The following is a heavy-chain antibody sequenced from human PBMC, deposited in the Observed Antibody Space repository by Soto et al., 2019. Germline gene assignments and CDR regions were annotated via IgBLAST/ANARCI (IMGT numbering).Heavy chain of an antibody. V-gene: IGHV3-49*04. D-gene: IGHD1-26*01. CDR1: GFTFGDYA. Sequence: GALRLSCTASGFTFGDYAMSWVRQAPGKGLEWVGFIRSKAYGGTTEYAASVKGRFTISRDDSKSIAYLQMNSLKTEDTAVYYCTRQWELLRTYFDYWGQGTMVTVSS. CDR2: IRSKAYGGTT. J-gene: IGHJ4*02. CDR3: TRQWELLRTYFDY.